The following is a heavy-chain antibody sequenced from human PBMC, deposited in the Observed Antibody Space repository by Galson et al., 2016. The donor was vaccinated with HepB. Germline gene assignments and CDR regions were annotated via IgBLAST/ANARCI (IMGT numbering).Heavy chain of an antibody. CDR1: GFTFSSVW. J-gene: IGHJ4*02. D-gene: IGHD1-26*01. CDR3: ADGQGAR. Sequence: SLRLSCAASGFTFSSVWMSWGRQAPGKGLEWVANIKPDGSDKYYVDSMEGRFTISRDNAKNSLYLQMNSLRPEDTAVYYCADGQGARWGQGTLVTVSS. V-gene: IGHV3-7*01. CDR2: IKPDGSDK.